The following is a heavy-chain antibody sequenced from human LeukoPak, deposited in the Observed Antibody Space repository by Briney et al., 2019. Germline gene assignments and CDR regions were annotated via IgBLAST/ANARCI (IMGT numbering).Heavy chain of an antibody. CDR2: IYYSGST. Sequence: SETLSLTCTVSGGSISSGGYYWRWIRQHPGKGLEWIGYIYYSGSTYYNPSLKSRVTISVDTSKNQFSLKLSSVTAADTAVYYCARAGNYYDSSGYYLWGQGTLVTVSS. J-gene: IGHJ4*02. CDR3: ARAGNYYDSSGYYL. D-gene: IGHD3-22*01. V-gene: IGHV4-31*03. CDR1: GGSISSGGYY.